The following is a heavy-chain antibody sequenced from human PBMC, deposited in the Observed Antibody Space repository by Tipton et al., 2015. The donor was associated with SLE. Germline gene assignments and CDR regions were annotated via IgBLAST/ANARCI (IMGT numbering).Heavy chain of an antibody. CDR1: GFTFSNYA. Sequence: SLRLSCAASGFTFSNYAMSWVRQAPGKGLEWVSTISGSGDNTYFADSVKGRFTISRDNSRDTLYVQMNSLRAEDTAVYYCAKDSTMIVVDAFDIWGQGTTVTVSS. D-gene: IGHD3-22*01. CDR3: AKDSTMIVVDAFDI. CDR2: ISGSGDNT. V-gene: IGHV3-23*01. J-gene: IGHJ3*02.